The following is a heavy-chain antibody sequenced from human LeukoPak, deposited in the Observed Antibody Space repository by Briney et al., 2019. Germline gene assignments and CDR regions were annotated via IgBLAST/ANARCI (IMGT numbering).Heavy chain of an antibody. CDR3: AGFSGAAAH. Sequence: GRSLRPSCAASGFTFDDYAMHWVRQAPGKGLEWVSGISWNSGSIGYADSVKGRFTISRDNAKNSLYLQMNSLRAEDTALYYCAGFSGAAAHWGQGTLVTVSS. D-gene: IGHD6-13*01. CDR1: GFTFDDYA. CDR2: ISWNSGSI. J-gene: IGHJ4*02. V-gene: IGHV3-9*01.